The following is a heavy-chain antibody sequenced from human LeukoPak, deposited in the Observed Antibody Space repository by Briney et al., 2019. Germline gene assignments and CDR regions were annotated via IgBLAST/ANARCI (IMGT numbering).Heavy chain of an antibody. D-gene: IGHD3-10*01. J-gene: IGHJ4*02. CDR2: ISAYNGNT. V-gene: IGHV1-18*01. CDR1: GYTFTSYG. Sequence: ASVKVSCKASGYTFTSYGISWVRQAPGQGLEWMGWISAYNGNTDLAQKLQGRVTMTTDTSTSTAYMELRSLRSDDTAVYYCARLQFPVYGSGSPPDYWGQGTLVTVSS. CDR3: ARLQFPVYGSGSPPDY.